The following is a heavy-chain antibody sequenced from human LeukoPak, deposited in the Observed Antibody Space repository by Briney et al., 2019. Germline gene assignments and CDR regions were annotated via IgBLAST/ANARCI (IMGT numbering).Heavy chain of an antibody. CDR3: AKDSRIQLWLGLFDY. D-gene: IGHD5-18*01. V-gene: IGHV3-30*18. Sequence: GGSLRLSCAASGFTSSSYGMHWVRQAPGKGLEWVAVISYDGSNKYYADSVKGRFTISRDNSKNTLYLQMNSLRAEDTAVYYCAKDSRIQLWLGLFDYWGQGTLVTVSS. CDR2: ISYDGSNK. J-gene: IGHJ4*02. CDR1: GFTSSSYG.